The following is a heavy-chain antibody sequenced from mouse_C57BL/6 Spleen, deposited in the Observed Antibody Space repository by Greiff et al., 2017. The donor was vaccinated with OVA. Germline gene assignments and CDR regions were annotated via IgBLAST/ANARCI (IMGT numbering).Heavy chain of an antibody. Sequence: VQLQQSGPGLVQPSQSLSITCTVSGFSLTSYGVHWVRQSPGKGLEWLGVIWSGGSTDSNAAFISRLSISKDNSKSQVFFKMNSLQADDTAIYYCARNLPGGYYYAMDYWGQGTSVTVSS. V-gene: IGHV2-2*01. J-gene: IGHJ4*01. CDR3: ARNLPGGYYYAMDY. CDR1: GFSLTSYG. CDR2: IWSGGST.